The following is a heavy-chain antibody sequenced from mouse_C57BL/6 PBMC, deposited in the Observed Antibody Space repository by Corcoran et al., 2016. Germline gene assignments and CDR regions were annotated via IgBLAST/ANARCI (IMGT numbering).Heavy chain of an antibody. D-gene: IGHD2-2*01. J-gene: IGHJ2*01. Sequence: VQLQQSGAELVKPGASVKISCKASGYTFTDYYMNWVKQSHGKSLEWIGDINPNNGGTSYNQKFKGKATLTVDKSSSTAYMELRSLTSEDSAVYYCARFYGYDGYFDYWGQGTTLTVSS. CDR3: ARFYGYDGYFDY. CDR2: INPNNGGT. V-gene: IGHV1-26*01. CDR1: GYTFTDYY.